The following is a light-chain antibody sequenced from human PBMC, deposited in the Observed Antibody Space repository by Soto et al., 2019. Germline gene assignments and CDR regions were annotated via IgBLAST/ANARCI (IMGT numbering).Light chain of an antibody. CDR2: DAS. Sequence: EILLKQSPATLSLSPGERARLSCRASQSVSSSLAWYQQKPGQAPRLLIYDASNRATGIPARFSGSGSGTDFTLTICILEPEDFAIYYCQVPGIWLTTLGQGSMVDIK. CDR3: QVPGIWLTT. V-gene: IGKV3-11*01. CDR1: QSVSSS. J-gene: IGKJ1*01.